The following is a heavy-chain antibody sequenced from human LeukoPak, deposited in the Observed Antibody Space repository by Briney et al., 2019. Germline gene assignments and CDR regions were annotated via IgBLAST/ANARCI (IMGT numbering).Heavy chain of an antibody. V-gene: IGHV4-59*01. CDR2: IYDSGNT. D-gene: IGHD5-12*01. J-gene: IGHJ6*03. CDR3: ARIPRLGSTGYYYYYYYMDV. Sequence: PSETLSLTCTDSGGSISDYYWSWIRQPPGKGLEWIGYIYDSGNTNYNPSLKSRVTISVDTSKNQFSLKVTSVTAADTAVYYCARIPRLGSTGYYYYYYYMDVWGKGTTVTVSS. CDR1: GGSISDYY.